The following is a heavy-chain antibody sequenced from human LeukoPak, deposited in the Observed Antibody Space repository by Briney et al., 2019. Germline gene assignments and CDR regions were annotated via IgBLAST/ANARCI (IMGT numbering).Heavy chain of an antibody. CDR3: ARGRYYYDSSGYWYYFDY. J-gene: IGHJ4*02. D-gene: IGHD3-22*01. V-gene: IGHV4-34*01. CDR2: INHSGST. Sequence: KPSETLSLTCAVYGGSFSGYYWSWIRQPPGKGLEWIGEINHSGSTNYNPSLKSRVTISVDTSKNQFSLKLSSVTAADTAVYYCARGRYYYDSSGYWYYFDYWGQGTLVTVSS. CDR1: GGSFSGYY.